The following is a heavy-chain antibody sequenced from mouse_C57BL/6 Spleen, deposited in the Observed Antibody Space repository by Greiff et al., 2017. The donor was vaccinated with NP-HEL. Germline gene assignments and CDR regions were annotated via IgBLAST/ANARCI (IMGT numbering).Heavy chain of an antibody. J-gene: IGHJ2*01. V-gene: IGHV5-9*01. CDR2: ISGGGGNT. CDR1: GFTFSSYT. CDR3: ARRGDFYYFDY. Sequence: DVMLVESGGGLVKPGGSLKLSCAASGFTFSSYTMSWVRQTPEKRLEWVATISGGGGNTYYPDSVKGRFTISRDNAKNTLYLQMSSLRSEDTALYYCARRGDFYYFDYWGQGTTLTVSS. D-gene: IGHD3-3*01.